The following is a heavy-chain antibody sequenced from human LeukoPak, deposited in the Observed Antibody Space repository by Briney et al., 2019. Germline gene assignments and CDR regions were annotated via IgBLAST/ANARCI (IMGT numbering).Heavy chain of an antibody. CDR3: ASLNSGSYYGLGFFDL. CDR1: GYSFTSYW. V-gene: IGHV5-10-1*01. Sequence: GESLKISCKGSGYSFTSYWISWVRQMPGKGLEWMGRIEPSDSYTNYSPSFQGHVTISADKSISTTYLQWNSLEASDTAMYYCASLNSGSYYGLGFFDLWGRGTLVTVSS. CDR2: IEPSDSYT. D-gene: IGHD1-26*01. J-gene: IGHJ2*01.